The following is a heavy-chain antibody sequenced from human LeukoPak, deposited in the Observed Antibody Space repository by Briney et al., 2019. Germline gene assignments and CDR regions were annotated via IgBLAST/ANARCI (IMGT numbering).Heavy chain of an antibody. CDR1: GYTFTSYG. CDR3: ARDRDYDILTAEDY. Sequence: ASVKVSCKASGYTFTSYGISWVRQAPGQGLEWMGWISAYNGNTNYAQKLQGRDTMTTDTSTSTAYMELRSLRSDDTAVYYCARDRDYDILTAEDYWGQGTLVTVSS. J-gene: IGHJ4*02. D-gene: IGHD3-9*01. CDR2: ISAYNGNT. V-gene: IGHV1-18*01.